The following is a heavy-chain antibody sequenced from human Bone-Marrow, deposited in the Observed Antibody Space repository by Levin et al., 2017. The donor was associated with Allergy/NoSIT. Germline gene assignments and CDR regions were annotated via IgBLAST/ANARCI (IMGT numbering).Heavy chain of an antibody. V-gene: IGHV4-39*07. Sequence: SQTLSLTCTVSGGSISSSSYYWGWIRQPPGKGLEWIGSIYYSGSTYYNPSLKSRVTISVDTSKNQFSLKLSSVTAADTAVYYCARARTGPTIVGAPPDYWGQGTLVTVSS. CDR2: IYYSGST. CDR3: ARARTGPTIVGAPPDY. J-gene: IGHJ4*02. CDR1: GGSISSSSYY. D-gene: IGHD1-26*01.